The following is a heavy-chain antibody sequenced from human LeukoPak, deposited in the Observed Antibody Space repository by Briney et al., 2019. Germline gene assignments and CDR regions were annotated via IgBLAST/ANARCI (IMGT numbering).Heavy chain of an antibody. V-gene: IGHV5-51*01. Sequence: GESLKISCKGSGYSFTSYWIGWVRQMPGKGLEWMGIIYPGDSDTRYSPSFQGQVTISADKSISTAYPQWSSLKASDTAMYYCARGYYGSGSYPGYFQHWGQGTLVTVSS. CDR2: IYPGDSDT. D-gene: IGHD3-10*01. CDR1: GYSFTSYW. CDR3: ARGYYGSGSYPGYFQH. J-gene: IGHJ1*01.